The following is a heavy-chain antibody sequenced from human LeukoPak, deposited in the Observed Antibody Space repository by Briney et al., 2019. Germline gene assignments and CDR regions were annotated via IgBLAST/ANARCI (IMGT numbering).Heavy chain of an antibody. D-gene: IGHD3-3*01. CDR1: GFTFSSYA. CDR3: AKGMYYDFWSGTAHFDY. J-gene: IGHJ4*02. V-gene: IGHV3-9*01. CDR2: ISWNSGSI. Sequence: GGSLRLSCAGSGFTFSSYAMSWVRQAPGKGLEWVSGISWNSGSIGYADSVKGRFTISRDNAKNSLYLQMNSLRAEDTALYYCAKGMYYDFWSGTAHFDYWGQGTLVTVSS.